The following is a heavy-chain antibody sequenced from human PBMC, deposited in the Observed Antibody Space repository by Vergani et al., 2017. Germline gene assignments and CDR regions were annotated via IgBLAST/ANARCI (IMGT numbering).Heavy chain of an antibody. CDR1: GFTFSSYA. Sequence: VQLVESGGGLVKPGGSLRLSCAASGFTFSSYAMHWVRQAPGKGLEWVAVISYEGSNKYYADPVKGRFTISRDNSKNTLYLQMNSLRAEDTAVYYCAKLLMVRGVTYYYGMDVWGQGTTVTVSS. CDR2: ISYEGSNK. CDR3: AKLLMVRGVTYYYGMDV. J-gene: IGHJ6*02. D-gene: IGHD3-10*01. V-gene: IGHV3-30-3*02.